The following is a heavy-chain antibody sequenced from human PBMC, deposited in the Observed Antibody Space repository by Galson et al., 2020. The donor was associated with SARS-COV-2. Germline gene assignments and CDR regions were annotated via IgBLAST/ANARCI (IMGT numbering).Heavy chain of an antibody. CDR1: GDSITSRSSS. V-gene: IGHV4-39*01. CDR3: GRRGRGSYCGRVWGY. CDR2: MYYTGIT. D-gene: IGHD2-21*01. Sequence: SETLSLTCTVSGDSITSRSSSWGWIRQPTGEGLEWIVSMYYTGITYYNPSLKSRVTISGDTSRNQFSLKMRSVTAAETAVYYWGRRGRGSYCGRVWGYWGRGTLVIVSS. J-gene: IGHJ4*02.